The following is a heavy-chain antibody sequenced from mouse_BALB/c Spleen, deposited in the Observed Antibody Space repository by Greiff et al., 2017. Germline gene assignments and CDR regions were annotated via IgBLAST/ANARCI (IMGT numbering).Heavy chain of an antibody. CDR3: ARSEAGTGFAY. D-gene: IGHD4-1*01. V-gene: IGHV1-7*01. J-gene: IGHJ3*01. CDR1: GYTFTSYW. Sequence: VQLQESGAELAKPGASVKMSCKASGYTFTSYWMHWVKQRPGQGLEWIGYINPSTGYTEYNQKFKDKATLTADKSSSTAYMQLSSLTSEDSAVYYCARSEAGTGFAYWGQGTLVTVSA. CDR2: INPSTGYT.